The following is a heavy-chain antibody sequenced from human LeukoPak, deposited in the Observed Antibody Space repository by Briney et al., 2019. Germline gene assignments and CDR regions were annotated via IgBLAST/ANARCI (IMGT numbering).Heavy chain of an antibody. Sequence: SVKVSCKASGYTFTGYYMHWVRQAPGHGLEWMGGITPIFGTTNYAQRFQGRVTIIADKSTTTAYMELTSLRSEDTAVYYCARGTYSAYDLGSYMDVWGKGTTVIVSS. CDR3: ARGTYSAYDLGSYMDV. J-gene: IGHJ6*03. V-gene: IGHV1-69*06. D-gene: IGHD5-12*01. CDR2: ITPIFGTT. CDR1: GYTFTGYY.